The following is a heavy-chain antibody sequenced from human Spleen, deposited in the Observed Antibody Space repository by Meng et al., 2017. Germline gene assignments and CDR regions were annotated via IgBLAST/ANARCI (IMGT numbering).Heavy chain of an antibody. CDR3: ARYAIVAGVFDL. CDR2: SYSSGNT. D-gene: IGHD5-12*01. V-gene: IGHV4-31*03. CDR1: GASFSSGGYY. Sequence: QVQLQESGPGLVKPSQTLSLTCPVPGASFSSGGYYWSWIRQHPGKGLEWIGYSYSSGNTNYNPSLKSRVTISVEKSKNQFSLSVTSVNGADTAVYYCARYAIVAGVFDLWGRGTLVTVSS. J-gene: IGHJ2*01.